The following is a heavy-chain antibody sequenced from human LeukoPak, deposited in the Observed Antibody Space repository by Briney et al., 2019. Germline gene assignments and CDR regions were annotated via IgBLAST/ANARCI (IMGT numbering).Heavy chain of an antibody. CDR3: ARGTGRGGIVVVPAAPTFDY. Sequence: ASVKVSCKASGYTFTSYYMHWVRQAPGQGLEWMGIINPSGGSTSYAQKFQGRVTMTRDTSTSTVCMELSSLRSEDTAVYYCARGTGRGGIVVVPAAPTFDYWGQGTLVTVSS. CDR2: INPSGGST. D-gene: IGHD2-2*01. CDR1: GYTFTSYY. J-gene: IGHJ4*02. V-gene: IGHV1-46*01.